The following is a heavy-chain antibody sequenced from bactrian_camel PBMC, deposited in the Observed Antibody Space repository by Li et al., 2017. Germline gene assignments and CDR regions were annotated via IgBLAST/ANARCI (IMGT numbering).Heavy chain of an antibody. CDR2: IEGDGTT. V-gene: IGHV3S53*01. CDR3: AADSGWAAYCSLVRGSGYEYHY. D-gene: IGHD3*01. J-gene: IGHJ4*01. Sequence: HVQLVESGGGSVQAGGSLTPSCAASGYTYCNGCMGWFRQAPGKEREGVAFIEGDGTTSYADSVKGRFTISKDNAKNTLYLQMNSLKPEDTAMYYCAADSGWAAYCSLVRGSGYEYHYWGQGTQVTVS. CDR1: GYTYCNGC.